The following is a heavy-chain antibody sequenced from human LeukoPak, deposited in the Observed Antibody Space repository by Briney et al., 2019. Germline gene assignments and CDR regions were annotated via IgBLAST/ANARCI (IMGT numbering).Heavy chain of an antibody. CDR2: ISSSGGTK. V-gene: IGHV3-11*04. Sequence: GSLRLSCAASGFTFIDYYMGWMRQAPGKGLEWVSSISSSGGTKYYADSVEGRFTISRDNAKNSLFLQMNSLRAEDTAVYYCARGDWYYFDYWGQGTLVTVSS. CDR1: GFTFIDYY. J-gene: IGHJ4*02. D-gene: IGHD3/OR15-3a*01. CDR3: ARGDWYYFDY.